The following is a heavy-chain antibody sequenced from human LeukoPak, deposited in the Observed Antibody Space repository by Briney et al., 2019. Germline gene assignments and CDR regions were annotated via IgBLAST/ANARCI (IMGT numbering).Heavy chain of an antibody. D-gene: IGHD3-10*01. J-gene: IGHJ6*03. CDR3: ARGIRGTRDHSYYYMDV. CDR2: ITPIFGTA. CDR1: GGPFISYT. V-gene: IGHV1-69*01. Sequence: PVKLHCNVSGGPFISYTLPWVRQAPGPGLECIEGITPIFGTANYAQKFQGRVTIPADETASPVYLELSSLRSDDTAVYYCARGIRGTRDHSYYYMDVWGKGTTVTVSS.